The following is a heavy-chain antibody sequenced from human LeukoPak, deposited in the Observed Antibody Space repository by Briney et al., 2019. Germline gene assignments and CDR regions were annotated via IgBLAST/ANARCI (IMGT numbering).Heavy chain of an antibody. Sequence: ASGKVSCKAFGYTFTSYYVHWVRQAPGQGFEWMGIINPSGGSTSYAQKFPGRVTMTRDMSTSTLYMELSGLRSEDTAVYYCARDPQATVYRSGHIDYWGQGTLVTVSS. J-gene: IGHJ4*02. V-gene: IGHV1-46*01. CDR1: GYTFTSYY. CDR2: INPSGGST. D-gene: IGHD3-22*01. CDR3: ARDPQATVYRSGHIDY.